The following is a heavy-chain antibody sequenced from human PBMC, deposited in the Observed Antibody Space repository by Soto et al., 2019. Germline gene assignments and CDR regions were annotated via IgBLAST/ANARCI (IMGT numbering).Heavy chain of an antibody. CDR1: GFTFSSYD. J-gene: IGHJ6*02. CDR2: IGTAGDT. V-gene: IGHV3-13*01. CDR3: ARVQRITIFGVVVDYGMDV. D-gene: IGHD3-3*01. Sequence: EMQLVESGGGLVQPGGSLRLSCAASGFTFSSYDMHWVRQATGKGLEWVSAIGTAGDTYYPGSVKGRFTISRENAKNSLYLQMNSLRAGDTAVYYCARVQRITIFGVVVDYGMDVWGQGTTVTVSS.